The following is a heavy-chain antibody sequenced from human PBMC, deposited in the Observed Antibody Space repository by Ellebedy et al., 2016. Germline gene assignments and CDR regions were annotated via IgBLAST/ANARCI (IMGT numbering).Heavy chain of an antibody. V-gene: IGHV4-59*01. CDR3: ARYDRRAGITTINDALDI. CDR2: IYYSGTT. CDR1: GGSISNYY. J-gene: IGHJ3*02. Sequence: SETLSLTCTVSGGSISNYYWSWIRQPPGQGLEWIGYIYYSGTTDYSPSLNSRVTIALDTSKNQFSLKLTSVTAADTAVYYCARYDRRAGITTINDALDIWGQGTMVTVSS. D-gene: IGHD3-10*01.